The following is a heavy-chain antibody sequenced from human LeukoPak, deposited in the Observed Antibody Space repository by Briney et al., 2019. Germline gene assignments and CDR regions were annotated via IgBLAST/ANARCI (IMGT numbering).Heavy chain of an antibody. CDR3: AKGWGYDILTGFDY. J-gene: IGHJ4*02. V-gene: IGHV3-9*01. Sequence: GGSLRLSCAASGFTFDDYAMHWVRQAPGKGLEWVSGISWNSGSIGYADSVKGRLTISRDNAKNSLYLQMNSLRAEDTALYYCAKGWGYDILTGFDYWGQGTLVTVSS. CDR2: ISWNSGSI. D-gene: IGHD3-9*01. CDR1: GFTFDDYA.